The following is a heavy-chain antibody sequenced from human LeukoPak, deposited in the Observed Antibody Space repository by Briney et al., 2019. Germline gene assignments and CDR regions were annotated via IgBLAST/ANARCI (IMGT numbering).Heavy chain of an antibody. V-gene: IGHV4-30-4*08. CDR3: ARECTVTTVGGSFDWFDP. D-gene: IGHD4-17*01. J-gene: IGHJ5*02. CDR2: IYYSGST. Sequence: SQTLSLTCTVSGGSISSGDYYWSWIRQPPGKGLEWIGYIYYSGSTYYNPSIKSRVTISVDTSKNQFSLKLSSVTAEDTAVYYCARECTVTTVGGSFDWFDPWGQGTLVTVSS. CDR1: GGSISSGDYY.